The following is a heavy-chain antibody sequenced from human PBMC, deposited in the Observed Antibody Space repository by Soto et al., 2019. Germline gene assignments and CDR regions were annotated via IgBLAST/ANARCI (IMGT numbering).Heavy chain of an antibody. CDR2: IYYDGNT. J-gene: IGHJ4*02. D-gene: IGHD2-8*01. CDR3: ARSSIVPRLLMYPFDY. CDR1: GGSNISNSHY. Sequence: QLQLQESGPGLVKPSETLSLTCIVSGGSNISNSHYWGWIRQPPGKGLESIGNIYYDGNTYYNPSLKSRVTISLDTSKNQFSLRLNSVTAADTAVYYCARSSIVPRLLMYPFDYWGQGTLVTVSS. V-gene: IGHV4-39*01.